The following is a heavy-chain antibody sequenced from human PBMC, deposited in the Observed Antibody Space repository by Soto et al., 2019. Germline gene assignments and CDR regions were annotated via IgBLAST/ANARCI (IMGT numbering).Heavy chain of an antibody. V-gene: IGHV3-7*05. J-gene: IGHJ4*02. Sequence: GGSLILSCAASGFTFSSYWMSWVRQAPGKGLEWVAYIKHDGSAKYYVDSLKGRFTVSRDNAKNSLFLQMNSLRAEDTAVYYCATDRGYGALDYWGQGTLVTVSS. CDR3: ATDRGYGALDY. CDR2: IKHDGSAK. D-gene: IGHD5-12*01. CDR1: GFTFSSYW.